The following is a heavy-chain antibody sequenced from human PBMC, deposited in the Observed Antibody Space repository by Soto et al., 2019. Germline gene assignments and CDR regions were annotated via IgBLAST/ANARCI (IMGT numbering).Heavy chain of an antibody. CDR2: IWYDGSNK. V-gene: IGHV3-33*01. CDR1: GFTFSSYG. Sequence: QVQLVESGGGVVQPGRSLRLSCAASGFTFSSYGMHWVRQAPGKGLEWVAVIWYDGSNKYYADSVKGRFTISRDNSKNTLYLQMNSLRAEDTAVYYCARDVPYGDYGNWFDPWGQGTLVTLSS. D-gene: IGHD4-17*01. CDR3: ARDVPYGDYGNWFDP. J-gene: IGHJ5*02.